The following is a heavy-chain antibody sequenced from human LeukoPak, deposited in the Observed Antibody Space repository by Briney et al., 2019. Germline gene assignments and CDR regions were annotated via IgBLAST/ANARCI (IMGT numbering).Heavy chain of an antibody. J-gene: IGHJ6*02. V-gene: IGHV3-11*04. CDR2: ISSSGSTI. CDR1: GFTFSDYY. Sequence: SGGSLRLSCAASGFTFSDYYMSWIRQAPGKGLEWVSYISSSGSTIYYADSVKGRFTISRDNAKNSLYLQMNSLRAEDTAVYYCAADRIAANYYYYYGMDVWGQGTTVTVSS. D-gene: IGHD6-13*01. CDR3: AADRIAANYYYYYGMDV.